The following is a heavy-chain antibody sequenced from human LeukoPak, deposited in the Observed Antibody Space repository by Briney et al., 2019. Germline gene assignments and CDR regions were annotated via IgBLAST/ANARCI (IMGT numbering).Heavy chain of an antibody. Sequence: SETLSLTCAVSGGSISSCGYSWSWIPRPPGKGLEWIGYIYHSGNTYYNPSLKSRVTISVDRSKNQFSRKLSSVTAADTAVYYCARGGFYFDYWGQGTLVTVSS. CDR1: GGSISSCGYS. CDR2: IYHSGNT. CDR3: ARGGFYFDY. J-gene: IGHJ4*02. V-gene: IGHV4-30-2*01.